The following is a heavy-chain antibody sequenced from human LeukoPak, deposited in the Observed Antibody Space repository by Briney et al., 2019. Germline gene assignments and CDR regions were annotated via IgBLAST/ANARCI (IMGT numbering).Heavy chain of an antibody. CDR3: ARDPTDEDY. J-gene: IGHJ4*02. V-gene: IGHV3-74*01. CDR1: RFTFSSYW. CDR2: ISSDGSST. Sequence: GGSLRLSCAASRFTFSSYWVHWVRQAPGKGLVWVSGISSDGSSTSYADSVKGRFTISRDNAKNTLYLQMNSLRAEDTAVYYCARDPTDEDYWGQGTLVAVSS.